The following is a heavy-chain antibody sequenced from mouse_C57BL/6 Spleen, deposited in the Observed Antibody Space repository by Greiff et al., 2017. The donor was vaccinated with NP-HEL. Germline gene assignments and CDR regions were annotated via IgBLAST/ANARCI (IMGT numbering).Heavy chain of an antibody. CDR1: GYTFTDYN. D-gene: IGHD3-3*01. J-gene: IGHJ3*01. CDR2: INPNNGGT. Sequence: EVKLVESGPELVKPGASVKMSCKASGYTFTDYNMHWVKQSHGKSLEWIGYINPNNGGTSYNQKFKGKATLTVNKSSSTAYMELRSLTSEDSAVYYCAGDLGWFAYWGQGTLVTVSA. CDR3: AGDLGWFAY. V-gene: IGHV1-22*01.